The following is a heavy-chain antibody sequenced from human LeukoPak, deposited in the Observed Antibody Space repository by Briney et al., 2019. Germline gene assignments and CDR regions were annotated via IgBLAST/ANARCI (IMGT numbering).Heavy chain of an antibody. Sequence: GGSLRLSCAASGFTFSSYSMNWVRQAPGKGLEWVSSISSSSSYIYYADSVKGRFTISRDNAKNSLYLQMNSLRAEDTAVYYCARDRLGLSNNWFDPWGQGTLVTVSS. CDR1: GFTFSSYS. J-gene: IGHJ5*02. V-gene: IGHV3-21*01. CDR2: ISSSSSYI. CDR3: ARDRLGLSNNWFDP. D-gene: IGHD3/OR15-3a*01.